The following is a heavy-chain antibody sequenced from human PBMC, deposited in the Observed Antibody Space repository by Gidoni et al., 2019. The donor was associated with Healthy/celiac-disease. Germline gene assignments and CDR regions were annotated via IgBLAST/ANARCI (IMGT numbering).Heavy chain of an antibody. CDR3: ARDMGDGTTPFDY. CDR2: ISYDGSNK. J-gene: IGHJ4*02. D-gene: IGHD1-1*01. V-gene: IGHV3-30-3*01. CDR1: GFTLSSYA. Sequence: QVQPVESGGGVAQPGRSGRHSGAASGFTLSSYAMHWVRQAPGKRLGWVAVISYDGSNKYYADSVKGRFTISRDNSKNTLYLQMNSLRAEDTAVYYCARDMGDGTTPFDYWGQGTLVTVSS.